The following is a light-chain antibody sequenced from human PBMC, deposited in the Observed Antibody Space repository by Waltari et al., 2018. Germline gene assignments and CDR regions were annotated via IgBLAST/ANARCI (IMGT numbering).Light chain of an antibody. CDR3: AAWDDSLNGWV. J-gene: IGLJ3*02. V-gene: IGLV1-44*01. CDR1: GSNTGTNT. CDR2: STN. Sequence: QSVLTQPPSASETPGQRVTSSCSGSGSNTGTNTVNWFQQFPGTAPKLLIYSTNWRPSGVPDRFSGTKSGTSASLAISGLQSEDDGDYYCAAWDDSLNGWVFGGGTKLTVL.